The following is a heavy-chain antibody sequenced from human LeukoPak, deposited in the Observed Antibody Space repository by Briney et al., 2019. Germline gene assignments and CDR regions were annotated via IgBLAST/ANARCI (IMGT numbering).Heavy chain of an antibody. D-gene: IGHD6-6*01. CDR2: ISGSGGST. CDR1: GFTFSSYA. V-gene: IGHV3-23*01. CDR3: AKVAEQLVRGGYFDY. J-gene: IGHJ4*02. Sequence: GGSLRLSCAASGFTFSSYAMSWVRQAPGKGLEWVSAISGSGGSTYYADSVKGRFTISRDNSKNTLYLQMNSLRAEDTAVYYCAKVAEQLVRGGYFDYWGQGTLVTVFS.